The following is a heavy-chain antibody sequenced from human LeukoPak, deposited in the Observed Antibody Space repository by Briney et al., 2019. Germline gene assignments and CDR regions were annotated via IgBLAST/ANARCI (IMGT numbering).Heavy chain of an antibody. D-gene: IGHD6-19*01. CDR3: AKMTYSSGWYAHLDY. CDR2: INPNSGGT. CDR1: GYTFTGYY. J-gene: IGHJ4*02. V-gene: IGHV1-2*02. Sequence: GASVKVSCKASGYTFTGYYMHWVRQAPGQGLEWMGWINPNSGGTNYAQKFQGRVTMTRDTSISTAYMELSRLRSDDTAVYYCAKMTYSSGWYAHLDYWGQGTLVTVSS.